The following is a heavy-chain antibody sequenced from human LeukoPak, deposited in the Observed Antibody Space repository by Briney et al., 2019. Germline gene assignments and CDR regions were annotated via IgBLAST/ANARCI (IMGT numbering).Heavy chain of an antibody. CDR2: INHSGST. Sequence: SETLSLTCAVYGGSFSGYYWSWIRQPPGKGLEWIGEINHSGSTNYNPSLKSRVTISVDTSKNQFSLKLSSVTAADTAVYYCASFHYGWFDPWGQGTPVTVSS. V-gene: IGHV4-34*01. J-gene: IGHJ5*02. D-gene: IGHD3-16*01. CDR1: GGSFSGYY. CDR3: ASFHYGWFDP.